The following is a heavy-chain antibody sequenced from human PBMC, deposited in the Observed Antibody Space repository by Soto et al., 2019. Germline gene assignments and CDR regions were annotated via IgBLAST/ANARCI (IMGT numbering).Heavy chain of an antibody. D-gene: IGHD6-13*01. Sequence: SVKLSCKASGGTFSSYAISWVRQAPGQGLEWMGGIIPIFGTANYAQKFQGRVTITADESTSTAYMELSSLRSEDTAVYYCATVGPITVGSIADDLYGMDFWGQGTTVTVSS. CDR2: IIPIFGTA. CDR1: GGTFSSYA. CDR3: ATVGPITVGSIADDLYGMDF. V-gene: IGHV1-69*13. J-gene: IGHJ6*02.